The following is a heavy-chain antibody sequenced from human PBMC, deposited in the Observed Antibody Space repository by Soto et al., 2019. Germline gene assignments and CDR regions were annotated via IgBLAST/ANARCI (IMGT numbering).Heavy chain of an antibody. V-gene: IGHV1-3*04. CDR1: GYTFSSSP. CDR3: ARDEGVASGN. D-gene: IGHD5-12*01. CDR2: INTANDDT. J-gene: IGHJ4*02. Sequence: QVQLVQSGAAVKKPGASVKVSCRASGYTFSSSPLHWVRQAPGQRPEWMGWINTANDDTKYSQKFQDRVTLTRDTSASTAYMEVSSLTPEDTAVYYCARDEGVASGNWGQGTLVTVSS.